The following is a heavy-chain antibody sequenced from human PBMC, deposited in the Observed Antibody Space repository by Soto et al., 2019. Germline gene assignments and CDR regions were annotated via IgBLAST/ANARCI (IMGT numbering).Heavy chain of an antibody. D-gene: IGHD3-10*01. CDR1: GGSISTSNW. CDR3: AREHYGSGSYNWFDP. CDR2: IHHSGST. V-gene: IGHV4-4*02. Sequence: PSETLSLTCVVSGGSISTSNWWTWVRQPPGKGLEWIAEIHHSGSTNYSPSLKSRVVISIDKSKNQFSLKLNSVTAADTAKYYCAREHYGSGSYNWFDPWGQGTLVTVSS. J-gene: IGHJ5*02.